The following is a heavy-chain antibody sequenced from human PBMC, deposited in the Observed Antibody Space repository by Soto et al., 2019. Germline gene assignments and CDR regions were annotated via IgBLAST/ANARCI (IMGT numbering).Heavy chain of an antibody. CDR1: GGSISSGDYY. CDR3: ASVHYYYGSSGYQYYFDY. V-gene: IGHV4-30-4*01. J-gene: IGHJ4*02. D-gene: IGHD3-22*01. CDR2: IYYSGST. Sequence: SETLSLTCTVSGGSISSGDYYWSWIRQPPGKGLEWIGYIYYSGSTYYNPSLKSRVTISVDTSKNQFSLKLSSVTAADTAVYYCASVHYYYGSSGYQYYFDYWGQGTLVTVSS.